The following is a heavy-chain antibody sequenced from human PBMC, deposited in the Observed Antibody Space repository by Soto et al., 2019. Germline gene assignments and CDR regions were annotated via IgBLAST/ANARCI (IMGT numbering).Heavy chain of an antibody. CDR1: GFTFSSYG. Sequence: QVQLVESGGGVVQPGRSLRLSCAASGFTFSSYGMHWVRQAPGKGLEWVAVIWYDGSNKYYADSVKGRFTISRDNSKNTLYLQMNSLRAEDTAVHYCARDSGYADYWGQGTLVTVSS. CDR2: IWYDGSNK. D-gene: IGHD5-12*01. V-gene: IGHV3-33*01. CDR3: ARDSGYADY. J-gene: IGHJ4*02.